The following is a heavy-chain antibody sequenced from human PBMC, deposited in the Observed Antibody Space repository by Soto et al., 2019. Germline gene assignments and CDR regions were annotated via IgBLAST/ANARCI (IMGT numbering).Heavy chain of an antibody. J-gene: IGHJ4*02. CDR2: IDYSGSA. V-gene: IGHV4-30-4*01. CDR1: GGSLSSGDQY. CDR3: ARDRAHVYESSGRIDY. Sequence: PSETLSLTCTVSGGSLSSGDQYWTWIRKHKGTGLEWIGSIDYSGSAFYNPSLKSRLIISVDTSMNQFSLKLTSVTAADTAVYYCARDRAHVYESSGRIDYWGRGIRVTGS. D-gene: IGHD3-22*01.